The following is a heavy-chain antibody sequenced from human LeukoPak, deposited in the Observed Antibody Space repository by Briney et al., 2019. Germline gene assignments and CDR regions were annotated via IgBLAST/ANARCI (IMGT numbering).Heavy chain of an antibody. CDR3: AKDLTYYYDSTGYYFDY. V-gene: IGHV3-23*01. CDR1: GFTFSSYA. CDR2: ISGSGGTT. D-gene: IGHD3-22*01. Sequence: GGSLRLSCAASGFTFSSYAMSWVRQAPGKGLELVSGISGSGGTTYYADSVKGRFTISRDNSKNTLYLQLYSLRAEDTAIYYCAKDLTYYYDSTGYYFDYWGQGTLVTVSS. J-gene: IGHJ4*02.